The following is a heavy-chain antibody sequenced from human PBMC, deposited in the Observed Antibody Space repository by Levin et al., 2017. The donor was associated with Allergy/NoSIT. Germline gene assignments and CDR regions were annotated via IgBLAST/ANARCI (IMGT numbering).Heavy chain of an antibody. CDR3: ARSPDIVATTYYYYGMDV. J-gene: IGHJ6*02. Sequence: SETLSLTCTVSGGSISSYYWSWIRQPAGKGLEWIGRIYTSGSTNYNPSLKSRVTMSVDTSKNQFSLKLSSVTAADTAVYYCARSPDIVATTYYYYGMDVWGQGTTVTVSS. CDR2: IYTSGST. V-gene: IGHV4-4*07. D-gene: IGHD5-12*01. CDR1: GGSISSYY.